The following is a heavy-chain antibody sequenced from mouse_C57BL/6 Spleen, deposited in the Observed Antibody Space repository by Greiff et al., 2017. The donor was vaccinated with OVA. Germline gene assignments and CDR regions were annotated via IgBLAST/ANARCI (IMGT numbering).Heavy chain of an antibody. Sequence: QVQLQQPGAELVKPGASVKLSCKASGYTFTSYWMHWVKQRPGRGLEWIGRIDPNSGGTKYNEKFKSKATLTVDKPSSTAYMQLISLTSEDSAVYYCARYYYGSLPYWYFDVWGTGTTVTVSS. CDR2: IDPNSGGT. CDR3: ARYYYGSLPYWYFDV. D-gene: IGHD1-1*01. J-gene: IGHJ1*03. CDR1: GYTFTSYW. V-gene: IGHV1-72*01.